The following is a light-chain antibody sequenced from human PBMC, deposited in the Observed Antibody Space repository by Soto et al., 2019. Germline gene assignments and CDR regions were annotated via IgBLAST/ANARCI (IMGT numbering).Light chain of an antibody. CDR3: MPATQSHWT. Sequence: IVMTQTPLSSPVTLGQAASISCRSSQSLLPNDGTTFLSWFQQRPGQHPRLLIYTVSDRFPGVPDRLSGSGAGTDFTLTISRVAAEDVGVYYCMPATQSHWTFGQGTKVDSK. CDR1: QSLLPNDGTTF. J-gene: IGKJ1*01. CDR2: TVS. V-gene: IGKV2-24*01.